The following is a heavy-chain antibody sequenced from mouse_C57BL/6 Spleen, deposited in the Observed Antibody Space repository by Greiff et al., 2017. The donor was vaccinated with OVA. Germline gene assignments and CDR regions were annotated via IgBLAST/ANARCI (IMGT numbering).Heavy chain of an antibody. J-gene: IGHJ2*01. CDR2: ISSGSSTI. D-gene: IGHD3-3*01. V-gene: IGHV5-17*01. Sequence: EVKLVESGGGLVKPGGSLKLSCAASGFTFSDYGMHWVRQAPEKGLEWVAYISSGSSTIYYAGTVKGRFTISRDNAKNTLFLQMTSLRSEDTAMYYCARPGRERAPFDYWGQGTTLTVSS. CDR1: GFTFSDYG. CDR3: ARPGRERAPFDY.